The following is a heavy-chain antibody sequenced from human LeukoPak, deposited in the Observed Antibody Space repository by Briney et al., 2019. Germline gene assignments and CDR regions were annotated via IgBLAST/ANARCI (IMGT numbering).Heavy chain of an antibody. Sequence: GGSLRLSCAASGFTFSSYGMHWVRQAPGKGLEWVAVIWYDGSNKYYADSVKGRFTISRDNSKNTLYLQMNSLRAKDTAVYYCARWLQSYYYYGMDVWGQGTTVTVSS. D-gene: IGHD5-24*01. J-gene: IGHJ6*02. CDR2: IWYDGSNK. CDR1: GFTFSSYG. V-gene: IGHV3-33*01. CDR3: ARWLQSYYYYGMDV.